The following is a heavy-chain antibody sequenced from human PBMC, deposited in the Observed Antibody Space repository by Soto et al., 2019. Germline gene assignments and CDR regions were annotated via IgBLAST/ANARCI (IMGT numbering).Heavy chain of an antibody. CDR3: ARTLPAAIFPGITGTHFDY. CDR2: INPNSGGT. CDR1: GYTFTGYY. J-gene: IGHJ4*02. D-gene: IGHD1-7*01. Sequence: EASVKVSCKASGYTFTGYYMHWVRQAPGQGLEWMGWINPNSGGTNYAQKFQGWVTMTRDTSISTAYMELSRLRSDDTAVYYCARTLPAAIFPGITGTHFDYWGQGTLVTVSS. V-gene: IGHV1-2*04.